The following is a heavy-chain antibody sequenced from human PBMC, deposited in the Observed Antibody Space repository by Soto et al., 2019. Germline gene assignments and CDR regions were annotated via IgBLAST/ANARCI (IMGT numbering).Heavy chain of an antibody. D-gene: IGHD7-27*01. Sequence: QVQLVESGGGVVQPGRSLRLSCAASGFTFSSYGMHWVRQAPGKGLEWVAVISYDGSNKYYADSVKGRFTISRDNSKNTLYLQMNSLRAEDTAVYYCAKDLNWADYYYYYGMDVWGQGTTVTVSS. CDR3: AKDLNWADYYYYYGMDV. CDR2: ISYDGSNK. V-gene: IGHV3-30*18. J-gene: IGHJ6*02. CDR1: GFTFSSYG.